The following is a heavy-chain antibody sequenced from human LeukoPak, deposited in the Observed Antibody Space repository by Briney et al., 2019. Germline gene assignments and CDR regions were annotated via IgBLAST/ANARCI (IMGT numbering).Heavy chain of an antibody. J-gene: IGHJ3*02. V-gene: IGHV1-58*02. CDR3: AADHGTYDGKNADDAFDI. Sequence: TSVKVSCKASGFTFTSSAMQWVRQARGQRIEWIGWIVVGSGNTNYAQKFQERVTITRDMSTSTAYMELSSLRSEDTAVYYCAADHGTYDGKNADDAFDIWGQGTMVTVSS. CDR2: IVVGSGNT. CDR1: GFTFTSSA. D-gene: IGHD1-26*01.